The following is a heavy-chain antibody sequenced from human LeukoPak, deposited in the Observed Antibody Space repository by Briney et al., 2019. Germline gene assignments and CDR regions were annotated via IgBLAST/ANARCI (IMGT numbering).Heavy chain of an antibody. Sequence: PGGSLRLSCAASGFPFSTYAMSWVRQAPGKGLEWVSGISWNSGSIGYADSVKGRFTISRDNAKNSLYLQMNSLRAEDTAVYYCARDYHDSSGYVDYWGQGTLVTVYS. CDR3: ARDYHDSSGYVDY. J-gene: IGHJ4*02. V-gene: IGHV3-20*04. D-gene: IGHD3-22*01. CDR2: ISWNSGSI. CDR1: GFPFSTYA.